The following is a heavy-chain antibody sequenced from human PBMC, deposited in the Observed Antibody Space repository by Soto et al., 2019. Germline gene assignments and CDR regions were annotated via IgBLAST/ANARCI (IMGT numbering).Heavy chain of an antibody. J-gene: IGHJ6*02. V-gene: IGHV1-3*01. CDR1: GYTFTSYA. D-gene: IGHD2-15*01. CDR2: INAGNGNT. Sequence: QVQLVQSGAEVKKPGASVKVSCKASGYTFTSYAMHWVRQAPGQRLEWMGWINAGNGNTKYSQKFQGRVTITRDTSASIAYMELSSLRSEDTAVYYCARELGCSGGSCSPSDDMDVWGQGTTVTVSS. CDR3: ARELGCSGGSCSPSDDMDV.